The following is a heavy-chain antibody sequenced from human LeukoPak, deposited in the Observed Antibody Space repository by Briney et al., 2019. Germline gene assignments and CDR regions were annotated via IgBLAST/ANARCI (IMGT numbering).Heavy chain of an antibody. CDR1: GGSISSSSYY. CDR2: IYYSGST. D-gene: IGHD2-2*01. CDR3: ARTLRPAALFDAFDI. Sequence: SETLSLTCTVSGGSISSSSYYWGWIRQPPGKGLEWIGSIYYSGSTYYNPSLKSRVTISVDTSKNQFPLKLSSVTAADTAVYYCARTLRPAALFDAFDIWGQGSMVTVSS. J-gene: IGHJ3*02. V-gene: IGHV4-39*01.